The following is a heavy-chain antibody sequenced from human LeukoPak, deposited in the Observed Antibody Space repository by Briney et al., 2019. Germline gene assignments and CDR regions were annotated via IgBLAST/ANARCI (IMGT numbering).Heavy chain of an antibody. Sequence: SETLSLTCTVSGGSISSYYWSWIRQPPGKGLEWIGYIYTSGSTNYNPSLKSRVTISVDTSKNQFSLKLSSVTAADTAVYHCARSTGAGMSGIPVPFDYWGQGTLVTVSS. J-gene: IGHJ4*02. V-gene: IGHV4-4*09. D-gene: IGHD1-26*01. CDR3: ARSTGAGMSGIPVPFDY. CDR2: IYTSGST. CDR1: GGSISSYY.